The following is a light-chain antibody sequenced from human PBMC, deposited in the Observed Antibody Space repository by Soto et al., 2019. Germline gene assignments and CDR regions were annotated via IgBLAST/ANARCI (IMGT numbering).Light chain of an antibody. CDR1: SSNIAGNT. V-gene: IGLV1-44*01. CDR3: AAWDDSLNGWV. Sequence: QSVLTQPPSLSGTPGQRVTISCSGSSSNIAGNTVHWYQHLPGTAPKLLIYSNNQRPSGVPDRFSGSKSGTSASLAISGLQSEDEADYYCAAWDDSLNGWVFGGGTKLTVL. J-gene: IGLJ3*02. CDR2: SNN.